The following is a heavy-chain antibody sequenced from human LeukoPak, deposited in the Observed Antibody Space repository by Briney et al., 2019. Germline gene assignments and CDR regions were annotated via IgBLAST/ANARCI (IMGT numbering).Heavy chain of an antibody. D-gene: IGHD6-13*01. V-gene: IGHV3-15*01. CDR1: GFTFSNAW. Sequence: GGSLRLSCAASGFTFSNAWMSWVRQAPGKGLEWVGRIKSKTDGGTTDYAAPVKGRFTISRDDSKNTLYLQMNSLKTDDTAVYYYTTDGRGIAALEYYYYYYMDVWGKGTTVTVSS. CDR2: IKSKTDGGTT. J-gene: IGHJ6*03. CDR3: TTDGRGIAALEYYYYYYMDV.